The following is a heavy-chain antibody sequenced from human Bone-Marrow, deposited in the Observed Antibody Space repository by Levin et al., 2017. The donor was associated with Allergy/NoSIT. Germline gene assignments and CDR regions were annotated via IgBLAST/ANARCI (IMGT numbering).Heavy chain of an antibody. CDR1: GFSITSNQ. D-gene: IGHD2-8*01. Sequence: GGSLRLSCVVSGFSITSNQMTWVRQAPGKGLEWLSVIYIGGDTYYAESVRGRFSISRDNSKNTVYLQMTSLRAHDTAVYYCARGPSNYYRGMDVWGQGTPVTVSS. J-gene: IGHJ6*02. V-gene: IGHV3-53*01. CDR2: IYIGGDT. CDR3: ARGPSNYYRGMDV.